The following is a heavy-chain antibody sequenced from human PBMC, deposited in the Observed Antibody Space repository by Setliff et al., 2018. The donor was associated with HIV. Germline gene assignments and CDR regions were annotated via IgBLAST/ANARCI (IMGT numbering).Heavy chain of an antibody. Sequence: GSLRLSCAASGFTFSSYWMSWVRQPPGKGLEWIAEVHPSGSINYNSSLKSRVAISVDTSNNQFSLTMTSVTAADTAVYYCARGRDWAKTGDFWGQGALVTVSS. CDR1: GFTFSSYW. CDR3: ARGRDWAKTGDF. V-gene: IGHV4-34*01. D-gene: IGHD3-9*01. J-gene: IGHJ4*02. CDR2: VHPSGSI.